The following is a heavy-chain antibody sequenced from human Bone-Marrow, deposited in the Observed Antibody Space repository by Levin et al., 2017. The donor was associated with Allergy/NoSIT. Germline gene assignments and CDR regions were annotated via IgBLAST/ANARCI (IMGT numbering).Heavy chain of an antibody. V-gene: IGHV3-33*01. CDR1: GFTFSSYG. D-gene: IGHD3-10*01. J-gene: IGHJ5*02. CDR3: ARDPGDGSGSSWFDP. CDR2: IWYDGSNK. Sequence: SCAASGFTFSSYGMHWVRQAPGKGLEWVAVIWYDGSNKYYADSVKGRFTISRDNSKNTLYLQMNSLRAEDTAVYYCARDPGDGSGSSWFDPWGQGTLVTVSS.